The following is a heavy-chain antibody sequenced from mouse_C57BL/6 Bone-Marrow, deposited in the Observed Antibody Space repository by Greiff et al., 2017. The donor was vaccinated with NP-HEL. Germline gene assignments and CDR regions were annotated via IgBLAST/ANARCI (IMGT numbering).Heavy chain of an antibody. CDR2: IHPNSGST. CDR3: ARGELGHYYAMDY. V-gene: IGHV1-64*01. CDR1: GYTFTSYW. J-gene: IGHJ4*01. Sequence: VQVVESGAELVKPGASVKLSCKASGYTFTSYWMHWVKQRPGQGLEWIGMIHPNSGSTNYNEKFKSKATLTVDKSSSTSYMQLSSLTSEDSAVYYCARGELGHYYAMDYWGQGTSVTVSS. D-gene: IGHD4-1*01.